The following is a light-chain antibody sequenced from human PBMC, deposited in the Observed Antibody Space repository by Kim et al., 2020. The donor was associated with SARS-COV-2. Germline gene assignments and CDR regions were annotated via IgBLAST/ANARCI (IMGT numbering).Light chain of an antibody. Sequence: CITISCTGTSSDVGGYKYVSWYQQHPGKAPKLMIYDVSNRPSGVSNRFSGSKSGNTASLTISGLQAEDEADYYCSSYTSSSSNYVFGTGTKVTVL. CDR2: DVS. J-gene: IGLJ1*01. CDR3: SSYTSSSSNYV. V-gene: IGLV2-14*03. CDR1: SSDVGGYKY.